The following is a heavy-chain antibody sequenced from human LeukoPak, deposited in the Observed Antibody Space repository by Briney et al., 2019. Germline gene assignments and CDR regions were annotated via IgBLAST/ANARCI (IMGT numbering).Heavy chain of an antibody. J-gene: IGHJ1*01. CDR1: GFTFSSYA. Sequence: GGSLRLSCAASGFTFSSYAMSWVRQAPGKGLEWVSAISGSGGSTYYADSVKGRFTISRDNSKNTLYLQMNSLRAEETAVYYCARGLGYYDSSGYYYEGMDFQHWGQGTLVTVSS. CDR3: ARGLGYYDSSGYYYEGMDFQH. V-gene: IGHV3-23*01. CDR2: ISGSGGST. D-gene: IGHD3-22*01.